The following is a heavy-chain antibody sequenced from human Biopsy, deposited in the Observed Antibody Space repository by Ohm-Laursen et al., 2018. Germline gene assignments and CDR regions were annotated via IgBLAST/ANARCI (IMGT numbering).Heavy chain of an antibody. Sequence: SQTLSRTCSVSGGSVSSNTDYRAWLRQPPGKGLAWIGSIFYTGIIFYNPSLRSRVSISVDTSKNQFSLNLNSVTASDTALYYCARHPTGFWFDPWGQGTLVIVSS. J-gene: IGHJ5*02. V-gene: IGHV4-39*01. CDR3: ARHPTGFWFDP. CDR1: GGSVSSNTDY. CDR2: IFYTGII.